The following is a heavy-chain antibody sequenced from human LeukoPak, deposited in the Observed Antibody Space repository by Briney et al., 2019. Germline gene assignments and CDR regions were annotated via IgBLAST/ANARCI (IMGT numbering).Heavy chain of an antibody. CDR1: GYTFTDYY. D-gene: IGHD5-12*01. J-gene: IGHJ4*02. Sequence: ASVKVSCKASGYTFTDYYIHWVRQAPGQGLDGMGWINPSSGGTNYAQKFQGRVTVTRVTSINTAYMELTRLTSDDTAVYYCASVYSGYDLAQLDYWGQGTLVTVSS. CDR3: ASVYSGYDLAQLDY. V-gene: IGHV1-2*02. CDR2: INPSSGGT.